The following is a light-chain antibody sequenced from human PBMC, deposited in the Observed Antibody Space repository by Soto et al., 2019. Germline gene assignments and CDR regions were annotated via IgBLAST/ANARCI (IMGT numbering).Light chain of an antibody. Sequence: QPVLPHPPSVFAALGQRVTISCSESRSNIGGKSVSSYQQLPRTTPKLLIYVGDKRPSRILLRFSVSKSVPSATLGITGFQAGDEADYYCGSWDSSLRAYVFGTGTNVTVL. CDR3: GSWDSSLRAYV. CDR2: VGD. CDR1: RSNIGGKS. J-gene: IGLJ1*01. V-gene: IGLV1-51*01.